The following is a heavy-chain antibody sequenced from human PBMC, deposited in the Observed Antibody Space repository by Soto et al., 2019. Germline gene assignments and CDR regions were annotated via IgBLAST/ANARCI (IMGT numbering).Heavy chain of an antibody. CDR3: ARVVAATSHYFDY. D-gene: IGHD2-15*01. Sequence: NPSETLSLTCTVSGGSISTYDWSWIRQSPGKGLEWIGCIYYSGSTNYNPSLKSRVTISVDTSKNQFSLKLSSVTAADTAVYYCARVVAATSHYFDYWGQGXLVTVYS. CDR2: IYYSGST. V-gene: IGHV4-59*01. J-gene: IGHJ4*02. CDR1: GGSISTYD.